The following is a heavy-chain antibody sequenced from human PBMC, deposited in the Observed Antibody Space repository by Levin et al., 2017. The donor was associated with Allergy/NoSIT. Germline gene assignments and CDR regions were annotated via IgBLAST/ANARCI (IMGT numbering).Heavy chain of an antibody. V-gene: IGHV3-20*01. CDR1: GFTFDDYG. J-gene: IGHJ3*02. Sequence: GGSLRLSCAASGFTFDDYGMSWVRQAPGKGLEWVSGINWNGGSTGYADSVKGRLTISRDNAKNSLYQQMNSLRAEDTALYHCARHRFTMNIHDGFDIWGQGTMVIVSS. D-gene: IGHD2/OR15-2a*01. CDR2: INWNGGST. CDR3: ARHRFTMNIHDGFDI.